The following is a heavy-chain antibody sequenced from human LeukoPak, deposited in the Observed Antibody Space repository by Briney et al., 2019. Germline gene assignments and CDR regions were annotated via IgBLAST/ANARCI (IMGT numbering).Heavy chain of an antibody. Sequence: GASVKVSCKASGGTFSSYAISWVRQAPGQGLEWMGGIIPIFGTANYAQKFQGRVTITADESTSTAYMELSSLRSEDTAVYYCARHGRWVVAATDPFDYWGQGTLVTVSS. CDR2: IIPIFGTA. CDR1: GGTFSSYA. J-gene: IGHJ4*02. D-gene: IGHD2-15*01. V-gene: IGHV1-69*13. CDR3: ARHGRWVVAATDPFDY.